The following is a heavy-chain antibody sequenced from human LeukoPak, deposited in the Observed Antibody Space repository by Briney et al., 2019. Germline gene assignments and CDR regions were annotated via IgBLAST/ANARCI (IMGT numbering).Heavy chain of an antibody. CDR3: ARGPSRHYMDV. CDR1: GGSISSYH. V-gene: IGHV4-59*01. J-gene: IGHJ6*03. CDR2: TYSDGST. Sequence: SETLSLTCTVSGGSISSYHWSWIRQPPGKGLDSIGYTYSDGSTEYNPPLKSRVTISVDTSKNQFSLKLSSVTAADTAVYYCARGPSRHYMDVWGKGTTVTVSS. D-gene: IGHD2-2*01.